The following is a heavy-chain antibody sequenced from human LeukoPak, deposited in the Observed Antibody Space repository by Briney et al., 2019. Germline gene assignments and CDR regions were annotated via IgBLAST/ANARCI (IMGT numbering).Heavy chain of an antibody. CDR2: ITGTGSTT. CDR3: ARQPNWNDLGGFDP. Sequence: GGSLRLSCSASGFSFSTYAMSWVRQAPGKGLNGVSRITGTGSTTQYAESVKGRFTISRDNSRNTLYLQMNSLRVEDTAVYYCARQPNWNDLGGFDPWGQGTLVTVSS. D-gene: IGHD1-1*01. CDR1: GFSFSTYA. J-gene: IGHJ5*02. V-gene: IGHV3-23*01.